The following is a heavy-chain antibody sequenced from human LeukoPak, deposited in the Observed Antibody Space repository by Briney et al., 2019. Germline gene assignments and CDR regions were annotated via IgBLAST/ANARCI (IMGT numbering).Heavy chain of an antibody. CDR3: ARDRIGKYSIDY. J-gene: IGHJ4*02. D-gene: IGHD2-15*01. Sequence: GGSLRLSCAASGFTFNTYWMHWVRQAPGKGLVWVSRLNSDGNNTAYADSVKGRFTISRDNSKNTLYLQMNSLRAEDTAVYYCARDRIGKYSIDYWGQGTLVTVSS. CDR2: LNSDGNNT. CDR1: GFTFNTYW. V-gene: IGHV3-74*01.